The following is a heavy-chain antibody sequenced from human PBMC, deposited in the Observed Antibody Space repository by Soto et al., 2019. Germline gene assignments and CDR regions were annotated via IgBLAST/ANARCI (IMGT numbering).Heavy chain of an antibody. J-gene: IGHJ3*02. CDR2: SFQSGST. D-gene: IGHD3-9*01. Sequence: QLQLQESGSGLVKPSQTLSLSCAVSGGSISSGGYSWNWIRQPPGKGPELMGKSFQSGSTHYNESHKSQVTISLDRSKCLISLSLTSVTAADTAVYYCSRSQGDYDILTGRLCGSLDIWGQGTMVTVSS. V-gene: IGHV4-30-2*01. CDR3: SRSQGDYDILTGRLCGSLDI. CDR1: GGSISSGGYS.